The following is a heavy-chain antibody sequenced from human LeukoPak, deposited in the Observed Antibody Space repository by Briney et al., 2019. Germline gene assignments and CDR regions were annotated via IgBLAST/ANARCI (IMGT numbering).Heavy chain of an antibody. D-gene: IGHD3-22*01. CDR3: TTVFYYDSSGSLFDY. V-gene: IGHV3-30*09. Sequence: GGSLRLSCTASGFTFTDSAMHWVRQTPGKGLEWVAVISYTGTNRYYADSVKGRFAISRDNSKNTLYLQMDSLRTEDTAVYYCTTVFYYDSSGSLFDYWGQGTLVTVSS. CDR2: ISYTGTNR. J-gene: IGHJ4*02. CDR1: GFTFTDSA.